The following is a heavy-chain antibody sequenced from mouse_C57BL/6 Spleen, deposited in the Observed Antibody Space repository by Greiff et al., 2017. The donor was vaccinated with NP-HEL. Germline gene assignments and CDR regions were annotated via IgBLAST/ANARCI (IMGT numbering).Heavy chain of an antibody. J-gene: IGHJ1*03. CDR2: ISSGSSTI. Sequence: EVKLVESGGGLVKPGGSLKLSCAASGFTFSDYGMHWVRQAPEKGLEWVAYISSGSSTIYYADTVKGRFTISRDNAKNTLFLQMTSLRSEDTAMYYCARQYYGSRDGYFDVWGTGTRVTGSS. V-gene: IGHV5-17*01. CDR1: GFTFSDYG. D-gene: IGHD1-1*01. CDR3: ARQYYGSRDGYFDV.